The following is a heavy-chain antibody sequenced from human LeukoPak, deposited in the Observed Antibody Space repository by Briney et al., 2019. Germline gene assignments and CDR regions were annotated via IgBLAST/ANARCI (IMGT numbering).Heavy chain of an antibody. J-gene: IGHJ6*03. D-gene: IGHD3-22*01. Sequence: SETLSLTCTVSGGSISSYYWSWIRQPPGKGLEWIGYIYYSGSTNYNPSLKSRVPISVDTPKTQFSLKLSSVTAADTAVYYCARARRLYYYYYMDVWGKGTTVTVSS. CDR2: IYYSGST. CDR3: ARARRLYYYYYMDV. CDR1: GGSISSYY. V-gene: IGHV4-59*01.